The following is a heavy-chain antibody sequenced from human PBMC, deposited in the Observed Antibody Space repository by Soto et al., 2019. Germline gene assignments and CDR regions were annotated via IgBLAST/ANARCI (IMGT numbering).Heavy chain of an antibody. CDR2: SNAGNGNT. Sequence: QVQLVQSGAEEKKPGASVKVSCKASGYTFTSYAMHWVRQAPGQRLEWMGWSNAGNGNTKYSQKLQGRVTITRDTAAGAGDMELSSLRSEDRAVYYCARSVVVVTALDYWGEGTLVTVSS. CDR3: ARSVVVVTALDY. D-gene: IGHD2-21*02. V-gene: IGHV1-3*05. CDR1: GYTFTSYA. J-gene: IGHJ4*02.